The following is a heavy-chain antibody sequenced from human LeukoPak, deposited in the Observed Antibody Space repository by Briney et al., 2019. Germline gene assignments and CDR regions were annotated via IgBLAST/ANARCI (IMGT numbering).Heavy chain of an antibody. CDR3: AKSRAPTADPDAFDV. Sequence: GGSLRLSCVGSGFTFSNYGIHWVRQAPGKGLEWVAFLRCGGNIEYYTDSVKGRFTVSRDNSKNSLYLQMNSLRLEDTALYYCAKSRAPTADPDAFDVWGQGTMVTVSS. V-gene: IGHV3-30*02. CDR1: GFTFSNYG. J-gene: IGHJ3*01. D-gene: IGHD1-14*01. CDR2: LRCGGNIE.